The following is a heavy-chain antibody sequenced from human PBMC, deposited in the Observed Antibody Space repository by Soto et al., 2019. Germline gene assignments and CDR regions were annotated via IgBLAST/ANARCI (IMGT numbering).Heavy chain of an antibody. Sequence: SETLSLTCTVSGGSISSGGYYWSWIRQHPGKGLEWIGYIYYSGSTYYNPSLKSRVTISVDTSKNQFPLKLSSVTAADTAVYYCARGVDTAMVGPNWFDPWGQGTLVTVSS. CDR1: GGSISSGGYY. D-gene: IGHD5-18*01. J-gene: IGHJ5*02. CDR3: ARGVDTAMVGPNWFDP. CDR2: IYYSGST. V-gene: IGHV4-31*02.